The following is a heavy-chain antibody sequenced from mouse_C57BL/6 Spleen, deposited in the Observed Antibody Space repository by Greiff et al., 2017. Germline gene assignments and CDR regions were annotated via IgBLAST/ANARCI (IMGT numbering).Heavy chain of an antibody. CDR2: IYPSDSYT. CDR1: GYTFTSYW. V-gene: IGHV1-50*01. J-gene: IGHJ1*03. CDR3: AQGYFDV. Sequence: QVQLQQPGAELVKPGASVKLSCKASGYTFTSYWMQWVKQRPGQGLEWIGEIYPSDSYTNYNQKFKGKATLTVDTSSSTAYMQLSSLTSEDSAVYYCAQGYFDVWGTGTTVTVSS.